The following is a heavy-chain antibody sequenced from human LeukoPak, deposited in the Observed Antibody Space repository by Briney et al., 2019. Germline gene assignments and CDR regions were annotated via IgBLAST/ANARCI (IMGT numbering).Heavy chain of an antibody. Sequence: PGGSLRLSCAASGFTFNNYVMTWVRQAPGKGLEWLSGISPDGRHTYYADTVKGRFTISRDNSKNMLYLQMDSLRTEDTAIYFCAKIGVHMWSPKAEHSDYWGQGTLVTVSS. CDR3: AKIGVHMWSPKAEHSDY. V-gene: IGHV3-23*01. J-gene: IGHJ4*02. D-gene: IGHD1-1*01. CDR2: ISPDGRHT. CDR1: GFTFNNYV.